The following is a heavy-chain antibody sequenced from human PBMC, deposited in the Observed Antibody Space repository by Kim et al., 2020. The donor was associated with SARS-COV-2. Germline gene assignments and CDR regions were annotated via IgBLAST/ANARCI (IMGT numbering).Heavy chain of an antibody. V-gene: IGHV1-69*01. CDR3: AAGATVTTD. D-gene: IGHD4-17*01. J-gene: IGHJ4*02. Sequence: TANYAQKFQGRGTITADESTSTAYMELSSLRSEDTAVYYCAAGATVTTDWGQGTLVTVSS. CDR2: TA.